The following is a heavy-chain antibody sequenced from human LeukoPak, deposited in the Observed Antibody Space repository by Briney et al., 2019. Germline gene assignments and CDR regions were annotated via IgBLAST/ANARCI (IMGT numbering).Heavy chain of an antibody. Sequence: GVSLRLSCAASGFTFSSYAMSWVRQAPGKGLEWVSAISGSGGSTYYADSVKGRFTISRDNSKNTLYLQMNSLRAEDTAVYYCAKAGVAARPTPTGNDYWGQGTLVTVSS. V-gene: IGHV3-23*01. D-gene: IGHD6-6*01. CDR1: GFTFSSYA. CDR3: AKAGVAARPTPTGNDY. CDR2: ISGSGGST. J-gene: IGHJ4*02.